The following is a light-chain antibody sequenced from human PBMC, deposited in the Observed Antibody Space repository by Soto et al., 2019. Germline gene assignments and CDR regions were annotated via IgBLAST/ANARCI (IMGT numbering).Light chain of an antibody. J-gene: IGKJ1*01. V-gene: IGKV1D-12*01. CDR1: QAISTC. Sequence: DIQMTQSPSSVSASVGDRVTITCRASQAISTCLAWYQQKPGKAPKLLIYAASNLQTGVPSRFSGSGSGTDFTLSISSLQPEDFATYYCQQANSFPRTFGQGTKVEIK. CDR3: QQANSFPRT. CDR2: AAS.